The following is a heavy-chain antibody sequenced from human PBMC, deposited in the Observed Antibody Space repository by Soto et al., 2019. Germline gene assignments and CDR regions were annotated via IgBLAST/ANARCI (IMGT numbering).Heavy chain of an antibody. J-gene: IGHJ6*02. V-gene: IGHV1-69*12. CDR3: ARYGWVGYYYFGMDV. Sequence: QVQLVQSGAEVKKPGSSVKVSCKASGGTFSSYAISWVRQAPGQGLEWMGGIIPIFGTANYAQEFQGRGTITADESTNTGYMELSRLRSEDTAVYYCARYGWVGYYYFGMDVWCQGSTVTVSS. D-gene: IGHD3-16*01. CDR2: IIPIFGTA. CDR1: GGTFSSYA.